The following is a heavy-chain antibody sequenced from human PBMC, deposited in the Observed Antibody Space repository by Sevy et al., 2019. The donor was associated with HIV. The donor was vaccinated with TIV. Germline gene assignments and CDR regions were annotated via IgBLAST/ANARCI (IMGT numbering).Heavy chain of an antibody. J-gene: IGHJ6*02. CDR2: IKQDGSEK. V-gene: IGHV3-7*01. CDR1: GFTFSSYW. Sequence: GGSLRLTCAASGFTFSSYWMSWVRQAPGKGLEWVANIKQDGSEKYYVDSVKGRFTISRDNAKNSLYLQTNSLRAEDTAVYYCARDKTVVPAAIDGGYYYYGMDVWGQGTTVTVSS. CDR3: ARDKTVVPAAIDGGYYYYGMDV. D-gene: IGHD2-2*01.